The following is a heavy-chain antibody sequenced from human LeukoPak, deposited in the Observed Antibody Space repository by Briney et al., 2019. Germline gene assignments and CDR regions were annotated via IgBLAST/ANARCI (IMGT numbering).Heavy chain of an antibody. J-gene: IGHJ4*02. D-gene: IGHD1-26*01. Sequence: GGSLRLSCAASGFTFSNYLMSWVRQAPGKGLEWVAIIKQDGSEQYYVDSVKGRFTISRDNAESSLYLQMNGLRAEDTAVYYCARDTSSIVGPRFDYWGQGTLVTVSS. CDR3: ARDTSSIVGPRFDY. CDR1: GFTFSNYL. CDR2: IKQDGSEQ. V-gene: IGHV3-7*01.